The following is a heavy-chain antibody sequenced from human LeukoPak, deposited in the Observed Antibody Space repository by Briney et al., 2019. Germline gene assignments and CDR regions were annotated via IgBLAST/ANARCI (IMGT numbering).Heavy chain of an antibody. CDR2: MYYSGST. CDR1: GGSISSSSYY. Sequence: SETLSLTCIVSGGSISSSSYYWGWIRQPPGKGLEWIGSMYYSGSTYYNPSLKSRVTISVDTSKKQFSLKVSSVTAADTAVYYCAREKGYCSGGSCYSLYYFDYWGQGTLVTVSS. D-gene: IGHD2-15*01. CDR3: AREKGYCSGGSCYSLYYFDY. J-gene: IGHJ4*02. V-gene: IGHV4-39*07.